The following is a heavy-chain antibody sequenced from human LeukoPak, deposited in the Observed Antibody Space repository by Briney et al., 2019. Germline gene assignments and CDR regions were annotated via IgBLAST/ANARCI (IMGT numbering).Heavy chain of an antibody. CDR3: ARDGQWLVLQRGPFDY. J-gene: IGHJ4*02. CDR1: GFTFDDYG. D-gene: IGHD6-19*01. V-gene: IGHV3-20*04. CDR2: INWNGGST. Sequence: GGSLRLSCAASGFTFDDYGMSWVRQAPGKGLEWVSGINWNGGSTGYADSVKGRFTISRDNAKDSLYLQMNSLRAEDTALYYCARDGQWLVLQRGPFDYWGQGTLVTVSS.